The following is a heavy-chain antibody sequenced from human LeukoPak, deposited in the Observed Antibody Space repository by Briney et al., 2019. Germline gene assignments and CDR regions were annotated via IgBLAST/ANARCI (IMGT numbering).Heavy chain of an antibody. V-gene: IGHV4-34*01. CDR2: IKHSGST. CDR1: GGSFSGYY. D-gene: IGHD4-17*01. Sequence: SETLCLTCVVYGGSFSGYYWSWIRQPPGKGLEWIGEIKHSGSTNYNPSLKSRVTISVDTSKNQLSLKLSSVTAADTAMYYCARGSTVTSYWGQGTLVTVSS. CDR3: ARGSTVTSY. J-gene: IGHJ4*02.